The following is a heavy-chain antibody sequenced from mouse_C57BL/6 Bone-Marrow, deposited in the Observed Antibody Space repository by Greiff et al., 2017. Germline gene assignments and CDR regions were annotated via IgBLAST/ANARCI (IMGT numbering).Heavy chain of an antibody. D-gene: IGHD1-1*01. CDR3: ARENYGSRPWFAY. J-gene: IGHJ3*01. V-gene: IGHV1-55*01. CDR1: GYTFTSYW. CDR2: IYPGSGST. Sequence: QVQLKQPGAELVKPGASVKMSCKASGYTFTSYWITWVKQRPGQGLEWIGDIYPGSGSTNYNEKFKSKATLTVDTSSSTAYVQLSRLTSEDSAVYYCARENYGSRPWFAYWGQGTLVTVSA.